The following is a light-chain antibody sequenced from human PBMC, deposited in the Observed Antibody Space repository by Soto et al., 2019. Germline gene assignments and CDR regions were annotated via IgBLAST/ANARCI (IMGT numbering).Light chain of an antibody. Sequence: QSALTQPASVSGSPGQSITISCTGTSSDVGGFNYVSWYQHHPGKAPKLLIYDVTNRPSGVSDRFSGSKSGNTASLTISGLQAEDEADYYCSSYSTTRILFVFGTGTKVTVL. CDR3: SSYSTTRILFV. CDR1: SSDVGGFNY. CDR2: DVT. J-gene: IGLJ1*01. V-gene: IGLV2-14*01.